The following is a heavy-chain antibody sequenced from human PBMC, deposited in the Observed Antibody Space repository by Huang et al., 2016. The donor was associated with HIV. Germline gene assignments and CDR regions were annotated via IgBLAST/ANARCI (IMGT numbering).Heavy chain of an antibody. Sequence: EVQLVESGGGLVKPGGSLRLSCAASGFTFSSYSMNWVRQAPGKGLEWVSSISSSSRYISYAASVKGRVTISRDNAKNSLYLQMTSLRAEDTALYYCARADYYDSSGYPDWYFDLWGRGTLVTVSS. D-gene: IGHD3-22*01. V-gene: IGHV3-21*01. J-gene: IGHJ2*01. CDR2: ISSSSRYI. CDR1: GFTFSSYS. CDR3: ARADYYDSSGYPDWYFDL.